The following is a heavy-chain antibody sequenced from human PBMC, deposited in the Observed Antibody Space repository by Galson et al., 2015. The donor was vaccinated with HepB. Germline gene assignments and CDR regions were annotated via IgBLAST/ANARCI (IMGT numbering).Heavy chain of an antibody. CDR3: AKDPSFRVGATSFVDY. Sequence: SLRLSCAASGFTFSSYGMHWVRQAPGKGLEWVAVISYDGSNKYYADSVKGRFTISRDNSKNTLYLQMNSLRAEDTAVYYCAKDPSFRVGATSFVDYWGQGTLVTVSS. V-gene: IGHV3-30*18. CDR2: ISYDGSNK. CDR1: GFTFSSYG. D-gene: IGHD1-26*01. J-gene: IGHJ4*02.